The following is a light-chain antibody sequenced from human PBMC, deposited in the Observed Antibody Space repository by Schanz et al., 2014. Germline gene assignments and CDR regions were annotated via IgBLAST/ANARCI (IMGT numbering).Light chain of an antibody. CDR2: AAS. J-gene: IGKJ4*01. Sequence: EIVMTQSPGTLSLSPGERATLSCRASQSVSSSYLAWYQQKPGQAPRILIFAASSRATGIPDRFSGSGSGTDFTLTITSLQPVDFAVYSCQQYGDSPPTFGPGTKVEI. V-gene: IGKV3-20*01. CDR1: QSVSSSY. CDR3: QQYGDSPPT.